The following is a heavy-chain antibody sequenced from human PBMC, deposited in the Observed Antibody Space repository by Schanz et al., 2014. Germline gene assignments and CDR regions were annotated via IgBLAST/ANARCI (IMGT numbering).Heavy chain of an antibody. V-gene: IGHV3-23*01. CDR2: ISDSGDTA. Sequence: DVQLLESGGGLVQPGGSLRLSCAASGFTFTNYAMSWVRQAPGKGLEWVSFISDSGDTAYYADSVKGRFTISRDNFKGALYLQMSSLRAEDTAVYYCAKSQGSSFDSWGQGTLVTVSS. CDR1: GFTFTNYA. J-gene: IGHJ4*02. CDR3: AKSQGSSFDS. D-gene: IGHD6-13*01.